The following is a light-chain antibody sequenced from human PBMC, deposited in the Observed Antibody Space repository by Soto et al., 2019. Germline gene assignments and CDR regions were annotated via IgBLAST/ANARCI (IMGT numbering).Light chain of an antibody. CDR1: QTVTNTY. Sequence: EVVLTQSPGTLSLSPGEKATLSCRASQTVTNTYIAWYQQKPGQPPRLLIYGASNRAAGIPERFSGSGSGTDFTLTISSLEPDDFAVDCCHQCGRAPRTFGQGTRVDIK. V-gene: IGKV3-20*01. J-gene: IGKJ1*01. CDR2: GAS. CDR3: HQCGRAPRT.